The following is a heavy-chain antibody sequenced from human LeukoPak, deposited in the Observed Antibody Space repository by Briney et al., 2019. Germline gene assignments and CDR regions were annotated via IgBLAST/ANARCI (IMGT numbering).Heavy chain of an antibody. CDR1: GFTFSSYS. V-gene: IGHV3-21*01. CDR3: ARDVAAAQPGDFQH. Sequence: PGGSLRLSCAASGFTFSSYSMSWVRQAPGKGLEWVSSISSSSSYIYYADSVKGRFTISRDNAKNSLYLQMNSLRAEDTAVYYCARDVAAAQPGDFQHWGQCTLVTVSS. D-gene: IGHD6-13*01. J-gene: IGHJ1*01. CDR2: ISSSSSYI.